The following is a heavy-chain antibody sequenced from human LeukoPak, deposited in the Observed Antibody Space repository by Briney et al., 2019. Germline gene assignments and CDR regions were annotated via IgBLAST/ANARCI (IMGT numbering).Heavy chain of an antibody. CDR3: ARGRGPPNTNRDFYYYYYMDV. D-gene: IGHD3-10*01. V-gene: IGHV1-18*01. Sequence: ASVKVSRKTSGYSENFYGITWVRQVAGQGLEWMGWISAQHGQTEYAPNRQDRVTMTTDTYTNTAYMELRSLRSDDTAVYYCARGRGPPNTNRDFYYYYYMDVWGTGTTVTVSS. J-gene: IGHJ6*03. CDR1: GYSENFYG. CDR2: ISAQHGQT.